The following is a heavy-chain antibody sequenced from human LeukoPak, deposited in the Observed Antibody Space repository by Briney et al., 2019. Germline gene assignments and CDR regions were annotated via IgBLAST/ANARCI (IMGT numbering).Heavy chain of an antibody. J-gene: IGHJ4*02. D-gene: IGHD5-18*01. Sequence: PSQTLSLTCTVSGGSLSSGGYYWTWIRQHPGKGLEWIGHISYSGSTYYNPSLDSRVTISGGTSKSQFSLKLSSVTAADTAVYYCARVRGYSYGELDYWGQGTLVTVSS. V-gene: IGHV4-31*03. CDR1: GGSLSSGGYY. CDR2: ISYSGST. CDR3: ARVRGYSYGELDY.